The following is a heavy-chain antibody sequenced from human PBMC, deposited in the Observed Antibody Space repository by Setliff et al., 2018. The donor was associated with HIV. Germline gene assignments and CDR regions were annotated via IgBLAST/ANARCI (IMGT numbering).Heavy chain of an antibody. CDR3: ARRPYDSRSFGWFDP. Sequence: KASETLSLTCTVSGGSISGFYWSWIRQSPGNGLEWIGWIYDSGATKYNPSLKSRATISLETSKMQFSLKLNSVSAADTAVYYCARRPYDSRSFGWFDPWGQGTLVTVSS. V-gene: IGHV4-59*08. D-gene: IGHD3-10*01. CDR2: IYDSGAT. CDR1: GGSISGFY. J-gene: IGHJ5*02.